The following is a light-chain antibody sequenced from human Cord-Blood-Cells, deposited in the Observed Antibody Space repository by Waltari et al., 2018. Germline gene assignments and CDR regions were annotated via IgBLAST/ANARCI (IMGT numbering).Light chain of an antibody. CDR1: GSDVGGYNY. V-gene: IGLV2-11*01. J-gene: IGLJ1*01. CDR3: CSYAGSYV. CDR2: DVS. Sequence: QSALTQPRSVSGSPGQSATIPCTGTGSDVGGYNYVPWYQQHPGKAPKIMIYDVSKRPSGVPDRFSGSKSGNTASLTISGLQAEDEADYYCCSYAGSYVFGTGTKVTVL.